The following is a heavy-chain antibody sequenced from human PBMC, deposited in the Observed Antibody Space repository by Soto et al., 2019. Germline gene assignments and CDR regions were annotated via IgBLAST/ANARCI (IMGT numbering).Heavy chain of an antibody. J-gene: IGHJ2*01. D-gene: IGHD5-12*01. CDR1: GGTFSYYP. V-gene: IGHV1-69*12. CDR3: ARGNHRWLQLWYFDL. Sequence: QVQLVQSGAEVKKPGSSVKVSCKASGGTFSYYPVSWVRQAPGQGLEWMGGIIPIFGTVNYAQKFQGRLTITADESPSTAYMELSGLRSEDTAVYYCARGNHRWLQLWYFDLWGRGTLVTVSS. CDR2: IIPIFGTV.